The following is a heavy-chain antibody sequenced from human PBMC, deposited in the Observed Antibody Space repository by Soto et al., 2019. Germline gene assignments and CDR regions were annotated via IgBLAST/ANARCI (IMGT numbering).Heavy chain of an antibody. Sequence: GGSLRLSCAASGFTFSSYAMSWVRQAPGKGLEWVSVTSGSGASTYYADSLKGRFTVSRDNSKSTLYLQMNSLRVEDTAVYYCASPRGGLRFLDFDFWGQGTLVTVS. CDR1: GFTFSSYA. CDR2: TSGSGAST. V-gene: IGHV3-23*01. J-gene: IGHJ4*02. CDR3: ASPRGGLRFLDFDF. D-gene: IGHD5-12*01.